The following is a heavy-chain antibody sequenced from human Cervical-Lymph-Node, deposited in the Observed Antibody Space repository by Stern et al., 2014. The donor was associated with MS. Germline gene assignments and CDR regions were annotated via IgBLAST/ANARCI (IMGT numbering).Heavy chain of an antibody. CDR2: IIPMFNTT. V-gene: IGHV1-69*01. CDR1: GGTFSHYA. CDR3: ARFGGSAV. Sequence: QVQLMQSGAEERKPGSSVKVSCKASGGTFSHYAFTLVRQASGQGLEWMGGIIPMFNTTEYAQKFQDRVTIIADDSTSTAYMELNNLKFDDTAVYFCARFGGSAVWGQGTTVIVSS. J-gene: IGHJ6*02. D-gene: IGHD4-23*01.